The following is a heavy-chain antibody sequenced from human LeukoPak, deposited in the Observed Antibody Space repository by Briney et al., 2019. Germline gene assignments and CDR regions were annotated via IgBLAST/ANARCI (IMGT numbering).Heavy chain of an antibody. CDR3: AKAQGYYDC. J-gene: IGHJ4*02. Sequence: GGSLRLSCAASGFTFSKYGMNWVRQAPGKGLEWVSGIGVGGTSYYADSVKGRFTISRDTSKNTLYLQMNSLRAEDTAVYYCAKAQGYYDCWGQGTLVTVSS. CDR1: GFTFSKYG. D-gene: IGHD3-22*01. CDR2: IGVGGTS. V-gene: IGHV3-23*01.